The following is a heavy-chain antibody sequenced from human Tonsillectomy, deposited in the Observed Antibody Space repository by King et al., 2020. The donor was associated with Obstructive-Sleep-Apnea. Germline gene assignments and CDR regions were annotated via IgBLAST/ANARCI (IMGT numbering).Heavy chain of an antibody. D-gene: IGHD5-18*01. CDR1: GGSISSYY. CDR2: IYYSGST. Sequence: QVQLQESGPGLVKPSETLSLTCTVSGGSISSYYWSWIRQPPGKGLEWVGDIYYSGSTNYNPSLKSRVTLTVDTSKNKFSLKLSSVTAADTSVYYCARAVDTAMAVDYWGQGTLVTVSS. V-gene: IGHV4-59*08. J-gene: IGHJ4*02. CDR3: ARAVDTAMAVDY.